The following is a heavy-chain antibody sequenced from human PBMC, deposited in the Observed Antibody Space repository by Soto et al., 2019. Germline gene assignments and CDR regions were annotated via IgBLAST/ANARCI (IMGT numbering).Heavy chain of an antibody. CDR3: GGGGINYGDYRSMDV. V-gene: IGHV3-21*01. D-gene: IGHD4-17*01. CDR1: GFTFSSYN. Sequence: EVQLVESGGGLVKPGGSLRLSCAASGFTFSSYNMNWVRQAPGKGLEWVSSLSSSSTYIYYADSVKGRFTISRDNAKNYLYLQMKGLRAEDTAVYYWGGGGINYGDYRSMDVWGKGTTVTVSS. CDR2: LSSSSTYI. J-gene: IGHJ6*03.